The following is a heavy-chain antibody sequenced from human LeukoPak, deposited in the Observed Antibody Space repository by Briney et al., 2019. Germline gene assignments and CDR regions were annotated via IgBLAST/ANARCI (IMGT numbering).Heavy chain of an antibody. Sequence: ASVKVSCKASGYTFTPYSMHWVRQAPRQGLEWMGVINPSGVSTNYAQKFQGRVTVTRDTSTSTVYMDLSSLRSEDTAVYYCAREQVPGRRSFDYWGQGTLVTVSS. CDR1: GYTFTPYS. CDR2: INPSGVST. V-gene: IGHV1-46*01. CDR3: AREQVPGRRSFDY. J-gene: IGHJ4*02. D-gene: IGHD6-6*01.